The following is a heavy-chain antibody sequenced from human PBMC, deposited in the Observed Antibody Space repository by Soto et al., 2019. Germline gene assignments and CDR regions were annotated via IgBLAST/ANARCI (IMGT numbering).Heavy chain of an antibody. CDR2: IHPSGST. CDR3: ARGRDEYKLGNV. CDR1: GGSLSDYY. Sequence: QVQLQQWGAGLLKPSETLSLTCAVSGGSLSDYYWPWIRQSPGKGLEWIGEIHPSGSTNYNPSLRRRVTISVDTPKNQFSLKLTSLTAADTAVYYCARGRDEYKLGNVWGHGTTVTVSS. V-gene: IGHV4-34*01. D-gene: IGHD1-1*01. J-gene: IGHJ6*02.